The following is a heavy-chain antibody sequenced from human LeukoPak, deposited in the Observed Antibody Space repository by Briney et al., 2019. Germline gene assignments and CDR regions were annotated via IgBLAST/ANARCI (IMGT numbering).Heavy chain of an antibody. V-gene: IGHV3-21*01. D-gene: IGHD6-19*01. Sequence: GGSLRLSCAASGFTFSSYSMNWVRQAPGKGLEWVSSISSSSSYIYYADSVKGRFTISRDNAKNSLYLQMNSLRAEDTAVYYCARDRRRDSSGWDYYFDYWGQGTLVTVSS. CDR2: ISSSSSYI. CDR1: GFTFSSYS. J-gene: IGHJ4*02. CDR3: ARDRRRDSSGWDYYFDY.